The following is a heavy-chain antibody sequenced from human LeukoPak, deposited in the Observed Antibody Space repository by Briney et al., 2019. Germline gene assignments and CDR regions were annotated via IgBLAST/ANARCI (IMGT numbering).Heavy chain of an antibody. CDR3: ARAPTGYSSGWYPAATGI. V-gene: IGHV3-48*04. CDR2: ISSSSGTI. J-gene: IGHJ4*02. D-gene: IGHD6-19*01. CDR1: GFTFSSYS. Sequence: GGSLRLSCAASGFTFSSYSMNWVRQAPGKGLEWVSYISSSSGTIYYADSVKGRFTISRDNAKNSLYLQMNSLRAEDTAVYYCARAPTGYSSGWYPAATGIWGQGPLVTVSS.